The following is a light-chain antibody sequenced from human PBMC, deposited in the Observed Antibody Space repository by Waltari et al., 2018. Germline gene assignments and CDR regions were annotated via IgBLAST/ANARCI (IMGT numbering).Light chain of an antibody. CDR2: TAS. V-gene: IGKV1-12*01. CDR1: QGISSR. J-gene: IGKJ2*01. Sequence: DILMTQSPSFVSASVGDRVTITCRASQGISSRLAWYQQKPGKAPKLLIYTASTWQSGVPSRFSGSGSGTEFTLIITTLQPEDFATYFCLQAYSFPRTFGQGTKLEIK. CDR3: LQAYSFPRT.